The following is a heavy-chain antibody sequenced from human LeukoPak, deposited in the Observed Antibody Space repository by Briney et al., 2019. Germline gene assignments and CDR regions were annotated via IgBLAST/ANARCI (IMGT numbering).Heavy chain of an antibody. CDR1: GDSVSSNSAA. V-gene: IGHV6-1*01. J-gene: IGHJ4*02. CDR3: ARDRSYGYGSHFDY. Sequence: SQTLSLTRAISGDSVSSNSAAWNWLRQSPSRGLEWLGRTYYRSKWYNDYAVSVKGRITINPDTSKNQFSLQLNSVTPEDTAVYYCARDRSYGYGSHFDYWGQGTLVTVSS. D-gene: IGHD5-18*01. CDR2: TYYRSKWYN.